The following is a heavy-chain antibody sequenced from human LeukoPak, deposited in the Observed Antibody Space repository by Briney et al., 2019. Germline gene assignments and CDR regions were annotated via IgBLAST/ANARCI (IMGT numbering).Heavy chain of an antibody. CDR1: GGSISSGGYY. D-gene: IGHD6-19*01. CDR2: IYHDGST. J-gene: IGHJ4*02. CDR3: ARSGASSSGWPFDY. V-gene: IGHV4-30-2*01. Sequence: SQTLSLTCTVSGGSISSGGYYWSWIRQPPGKGLEWIGYIYHDGSTYYNPSLKSRVTISVDTSKNQFSLKLRSVTAADTAVYYCARSGASSSGWPFDYWGQGTLVTVSS.